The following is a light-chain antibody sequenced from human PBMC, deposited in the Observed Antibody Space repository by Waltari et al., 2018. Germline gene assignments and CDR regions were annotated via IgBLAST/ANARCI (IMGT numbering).Light chain of an antibody. Sequence: SSELTQDPAVSVPLGQTVRITCQGDSLRSDYASWYQQKPGQAPVLVIYGKNNRPSGIPDRFSGSSSGNTASLTITGAQAEDEADYYCNSRDSSGNHEVFGTGTKVTVL. CDR1: SLRSDY. J-gene: IGLJ1*01. CDR2: GKN. V-gene: IGLV3-19*01. CDR3: NSRDSSGNHEV.